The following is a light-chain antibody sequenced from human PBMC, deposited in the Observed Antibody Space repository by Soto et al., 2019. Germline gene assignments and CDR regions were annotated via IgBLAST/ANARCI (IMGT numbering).Light chain of an antibody. J-gene: IGLJ3*02. CDR1: SSDVGGSIY. Sequence: QSARTQPASVSGWPGQSITIYCTGTSSDVGGSIYVSWYQLSPGKAPKLLIYDVDRPSGVSNRFSGSKSGNTASLTISGLQAEDETDYYCNSYTSSGTVVFGGGTKLTVL. V-gene: IGLV2-14*01. CDR2: DV. CDR3: NSYTSSGTVV.